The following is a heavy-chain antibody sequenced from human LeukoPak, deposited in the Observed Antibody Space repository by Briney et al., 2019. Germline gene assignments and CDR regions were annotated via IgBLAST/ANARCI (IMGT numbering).Heavy chain of an antibody. CDR2: ISGDGDNT. V-gene: IGHV3-43*02. J-gene: IGHJ5*02. D-gene: IGHD1-26*01. CDR3: AKGVRSGTYYNWFAP. Sequence: GGSLRLSCVASGFTLDDYALHWVRQAPGKGLEWISLISGDGDNTYYADSVKGRFTISRDNSKNSLYLQMSSLRAEDTAFYYCAKGVRSGTYYNWFAPWGQGTLVTVSS. CDR1: GFTLDDYA.